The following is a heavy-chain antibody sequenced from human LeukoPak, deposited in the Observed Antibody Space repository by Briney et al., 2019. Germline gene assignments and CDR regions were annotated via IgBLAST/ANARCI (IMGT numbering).Heavy chain of an antibody. D-gene: IGHD3-10*01. CDR3: ARFGAMVRGVISEFDY. Sequence: GESLKISCKGSGYSFTSYWIGWVRQMPGKGLEWSGIIYPGDSDTRYSPSFQGQVTTSADKSISTAYLQWSSLKASDTAMYYCARFGAMVRGVISEFDYWGQGTLVTVSS. CDR1: GYSFTSYW. J-gene: IGHJ4*02. V-gene: IGHV5-51*01. CDR2: IYPGDSDT.